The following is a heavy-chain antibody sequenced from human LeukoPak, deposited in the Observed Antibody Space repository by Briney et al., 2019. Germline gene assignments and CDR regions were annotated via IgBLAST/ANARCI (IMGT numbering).Heavy chain of an antibody. CDR3: ARERTYYDSSGLDY. Sequence: SETLSLTCTVSGGSISSYYWGWIRQPPGKGLEWIGYIYYSGSTNYNPSLKSRVTISVDTSKNQFSLKLSSVTAADTAVYYCARERTYYDSSGLDYWGQGTLVTVSS. CDR2: IYYSGST. CDR1: GGSISSYY. V-gene: IGHV4-59*01. J-gene: IGHJ4*02. D-gene: IGHD3-22*01.